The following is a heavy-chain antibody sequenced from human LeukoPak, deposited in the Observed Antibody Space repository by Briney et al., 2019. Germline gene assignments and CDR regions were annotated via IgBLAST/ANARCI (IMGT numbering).Heavy chain of an antibody. CDR1: GFTFSSYG. D-gene: IGHD1-26*01. J-gene: IGHJ4*02. V-gene: IGHV3-33*06. CDR2: IWYDGSNK. Sequence: PGGSLRLSCAASGFTFSSYGMHWVRQAPGKGLEWVAVIWYDGSNKYYADSVKGRFTISRDNSKNTLYLQMNSLRAEDTAVYYCAKDSVGATAYFDYWGQGTLVTVSS. CDR3: AKDSVGATAYFDY.